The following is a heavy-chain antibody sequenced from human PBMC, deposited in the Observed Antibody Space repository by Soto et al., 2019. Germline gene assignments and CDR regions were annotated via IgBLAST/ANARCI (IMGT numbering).Heavy chain of an antibody. CDR2: IYYSGST. CDR3: ARDTPRFWSGYYHPDHFDY. J-gene: IGHJ4*02. V-gene: IGHV4-59*01. CDR1: GGAIISYY. D-gene: IGHD3-3*01. Sequence: PSETLSLTCTVSGGAIISYYWSWIRQPPGKGLEWIGYIYYSGSTNYNPSLKSRVTISVDTSKNQFSLKLSSVTAADTAVYYCARDTPRFWSGYYHPDHFDYWGQGTLVTVSS.